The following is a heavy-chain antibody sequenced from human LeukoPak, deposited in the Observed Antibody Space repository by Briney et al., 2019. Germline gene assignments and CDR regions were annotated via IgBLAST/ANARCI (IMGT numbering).Heavy chain of an antibody. Sequence: ASVKVSCTASGYSFTSYGISWVRLAPGQGLEWMGWISAYNGNTNYAQKLQGRVTMTTDTSTSTAFMELRSLRSDDTAVYYCARVMDGYNHFDYWGQGTLATVSS. D-gene: IGHD5-24*01. V-gene: IGHV1-18*01. J-gene: IGHJ4*02. CDR2: ISAYNGNT. CDR1: GYSFTSYG. CDR3: ARVMDGYNHFDY.